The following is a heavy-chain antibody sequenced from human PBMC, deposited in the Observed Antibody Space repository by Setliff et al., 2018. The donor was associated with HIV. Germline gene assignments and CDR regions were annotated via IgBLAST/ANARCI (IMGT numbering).Heavy chain of an antibody. CDR2: INPNSGGT. Sequence: ASVKVSCKASGYTFTGYYIHWVRRAPGQGLEWMGRINPNSGGTKYAQMCQGRVTMTRDTSISKAYMELSRLRSDDTAVYYCARGTRVGANDAFDIWGQGTMVTVSS. V-gene: IGHV1-2*06. CDR3: ARGTRVGANDAFDI. CDR1: GYTFTGYY. J-gene: IGHJ3*02. D-gene: IGHD1-26*01.